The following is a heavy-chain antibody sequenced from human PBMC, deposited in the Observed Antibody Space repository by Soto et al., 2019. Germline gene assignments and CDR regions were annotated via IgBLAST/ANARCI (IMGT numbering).Heavy chain of an antibody. CDR1: VGTFSNYA. CDR3: ARVEAVAGLYNYHGLDV. J-gene: IGHJ6*02. Sequence: QVQLVQSGAEVKKPGSSVKVSCKVSVGTFSNYAIDWVRRAPGHGLEWMGGIVPICGTTYYTQKFQGRATIIAVDSKTTSAVEMSSLRSEDPAIYYCARVEAVAGLYNYHGLDVWGQGTAVTVSS. CDR2: IVPICGTT. V-gene: IGHV1-69*12. D-gene: IGHD6-19*01.